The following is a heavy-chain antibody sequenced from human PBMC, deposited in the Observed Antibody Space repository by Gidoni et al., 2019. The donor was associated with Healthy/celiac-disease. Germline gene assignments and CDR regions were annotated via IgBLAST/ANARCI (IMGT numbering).Heavy chain of an antibody. V-gene: IGHV4-31*03. CDR3: KGSGRRAFDI. Sequence: QVQLQESGPGLVKPSQTLSLTCTVSGGSISSGGYYWSWIRQHPGKGLEWIGYIYYSGSPYYNPSLKSRVTISVDTSKNQFALKLSSVTAADTAVYYCKGSGRRAFDIWGQGTMVTVSS. J-gene: IGHJ3*02. CDR1: GGSISSGGYY. D-gene: IGHD3-10*01. CDR2: IYYSGSP.